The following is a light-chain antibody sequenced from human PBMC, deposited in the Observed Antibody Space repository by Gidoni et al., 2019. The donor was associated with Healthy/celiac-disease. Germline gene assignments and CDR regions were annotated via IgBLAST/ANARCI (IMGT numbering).Light chain of an antibody. V-gene: IGKV3-11*01. Sequence: EIVLPQSPATLSLAPGERATLSCRDSQSVSSYYAWYQQKPGQAPRLLIYDASNSATGIPARFSGSGSGTDVTLTISSLEPEDFAAYYCQQRNNWWITFGQGTRLEIK. J-gene: IGKJ5*01. CDR1: QSVSSY. CDR2: DAS. CDR3: QQRNNWWIT.